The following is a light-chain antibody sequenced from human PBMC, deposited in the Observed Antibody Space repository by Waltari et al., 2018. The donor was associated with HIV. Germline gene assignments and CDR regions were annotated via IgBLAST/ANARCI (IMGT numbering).Light chain of an antibody. CDR2: LGF. J-gene: IGKJ3*01. CDR3: MQALQTPLT. CDR1: QSLLHSNGYNY. Sequence: DIVMTPSPLSLPVTPGGPSSISCRSSQSLLHSNGYNYLDWYLQKQGQSPQLLIYLGFNRASGVPDRFSGTGSGTDFTLKISRVEAEDVGVYYCMQALQTPLTFGPGTKVDIE. V-gene: IGKV2-28*01.